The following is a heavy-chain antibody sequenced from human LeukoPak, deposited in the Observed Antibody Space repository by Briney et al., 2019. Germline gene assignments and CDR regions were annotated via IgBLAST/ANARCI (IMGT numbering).Heavy chain of an antibody. Sequence: LRLSCAASGFTFDDYAMNWVRQAPGKGLEWVSGISWNSGSIGYADSVKGRFTISRDNAKNSLYLQMNSLRAEDTALYYCAKDIFRGYCSGGSCRTPAIDYWGQGTLVTVSS. J-gene: IGHJ4*02. D-gene: IGHD2-15*01. CDR2: ISWNSGSI. CDR1: GFTFDDYA. CDR3: AKDIFRGYCSGGSCRTPAIDY. V-gene: IGHV3-9*01.